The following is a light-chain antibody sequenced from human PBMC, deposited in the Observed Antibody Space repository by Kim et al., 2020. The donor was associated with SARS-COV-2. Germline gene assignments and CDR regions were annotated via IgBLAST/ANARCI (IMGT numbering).Light chain of an antibody. J-gene: IGLJ3*02. CDR3: QAWDSSTSSWV. V-gene: IGLV3-1*01. CDR2: QDN. CDR1: ELGDKY. Sequence: PGKTASMTCCGEELGDKYVCWYQQKPGQSPVVVIYQDNKWPSGIPGRFSGSNSGNTATLTISGTQALDEADYYCQAWDSSTSSWVFGGGTQLTVL.